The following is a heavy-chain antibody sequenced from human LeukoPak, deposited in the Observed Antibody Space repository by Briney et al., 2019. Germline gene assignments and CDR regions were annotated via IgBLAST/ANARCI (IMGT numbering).Heavy chain of an antibody. D-gene: IGHD3-3*01. CDR1: GFTFSNAW. J-gene: IGHJ4*02. CDR2: IKSKTDGGTT. Sequence: GGSLRLSCAASGFTFSNAWMSWVRQAPGKGLEWVGRIKSKTDGGTTDYAAPVKGRFTISRDDSKNTLYLQMNSLKTEDTAVYYCTTEAPGEVTFCHYWGQGTLVTVSS. CDR3: TTEAPGEVTFCHY. V-gene: IGHV3-15*01.